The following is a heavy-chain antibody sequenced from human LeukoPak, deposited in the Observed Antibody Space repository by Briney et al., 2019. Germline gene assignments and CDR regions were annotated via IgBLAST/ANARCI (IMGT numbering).Heavy chain of an antibody. CDR3: AKDKGTRGVYFDY. CDR2: ISWNSGSI. D-gene: IGHD3-16*01. CDR1: GFTFDDYA. V-gene: IGHV3-9*01. J-gene: IGHJ4*02. Sequence: GGSLRLSCAASGFTFDDYAMHWVRQAPGKGLEWVSGISWNSGSIGYADSVKGRFTISRDNAKNSLYLQMNSLRAEDTALYYCAKDKGTRGVYFDYWGQGTLVAVSS.